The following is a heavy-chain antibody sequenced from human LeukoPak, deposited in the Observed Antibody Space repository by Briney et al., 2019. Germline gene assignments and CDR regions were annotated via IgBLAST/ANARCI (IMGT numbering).Heavy chain of an antibody. Sequence: PSGTLSLTCGVSGGSISNTNWWSWVRQPPGQGLEWIGEISLSGLTNYNPSLKSRVTISVDTSKNQFSLKLSSVTAADTAVYYCARASMVVAVPLAFDYWGQGALVTVSS. J-gene: IGHJ4*02. CDR1: GGSISNTNW. D-gene: IGHD2-15*01. CDR2: ISLSGLT. CDR3: ARASMVVAVPLAFDY. V-gene: IGHV4-4*02.